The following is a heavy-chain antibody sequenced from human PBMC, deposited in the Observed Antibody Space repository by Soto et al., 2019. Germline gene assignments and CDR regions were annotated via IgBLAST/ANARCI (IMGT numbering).Heavy chain of an antibody. CDR2: IYYSGST. J-gene: IGHJ6*02. CDR3: ARDQVLWFGELLPRGGYYYYYGMDV. D-gene: IGHD3-10*01. CDR1: GGSISSGGYY. V-gene: IGHV4-31*03. Sequence: PSETLSLTCTVSGGSISSGGYYWSWIRQHPGKGLEWIGYIYYSGSTYYNPSLKSRVTMSVDTSKNQFSLKLSSVTAADTAVYYGARDQVLWFGELLPRGGYYYYYGMDVWGQGTTVTVSS.